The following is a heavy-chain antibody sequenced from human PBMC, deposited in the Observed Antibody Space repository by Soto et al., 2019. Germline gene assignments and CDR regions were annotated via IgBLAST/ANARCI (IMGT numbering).Heavy chain of an antibody. V-gene: IGHV3-11*06. CDR1: GFTFSDYY. CDR3: ARDPPGYTSGLNYFDN. Sequence: QVQLVESGGDLVKPGGSLRLSCAASGFTFSDYYMSWIRQAPGKGLEWVADISGSGTYTDYADSVKGRFTISRDNAESSLYLHMDSLRAEDTAVYYCARDPPGYTSGLNYFDNWGQGTLVTVSS. D-gene: IGHD5-18*01. CDR2: ISGSGTYT. J-gene: IGHJ4*02.